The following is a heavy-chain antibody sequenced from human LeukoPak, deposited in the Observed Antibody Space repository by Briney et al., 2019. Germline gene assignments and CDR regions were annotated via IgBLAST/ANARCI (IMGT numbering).Heavy chain of an antibody. V-gene: IGHV1-69*05. J-gene: IGHJ6*03. CDR1: GGTISSYA. Sequence: SVKVSCKASGGTISSYAVSWVRQVPGQGLEWMGGIIPTLDTANYAQKFQGRVTITTDESTSTIYMDLRSLRSDDTAVYYCARTLPNIGPTGTNCYYYMDVWGKGTTVIVSS. CDR3: ARTLPNIGPTGTNCYYYMDV. D-gene: IGHD1-1*01. CDR2: IIPTLDTA.